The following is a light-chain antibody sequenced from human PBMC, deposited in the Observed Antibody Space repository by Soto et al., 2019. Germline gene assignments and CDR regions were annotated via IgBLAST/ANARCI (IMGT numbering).Light chain of an antibody. CDR1: SSDVGGYNY. V-gene: IGLV2-8*01. J-gene: IGLJ2*01. CDR2: EVN. CDR3: SSFAGSNNYVV. Sequence: QSALTQPPSASGSPGQSVTISCTGTSSDVGGYNYVSWYQQHPGKAPKLMIYEVNKRPPGVPDRFSGSKSGNTASLTVSGLQAEDEADYYCSSFAGSNNYVVFGGGTKLTVL.